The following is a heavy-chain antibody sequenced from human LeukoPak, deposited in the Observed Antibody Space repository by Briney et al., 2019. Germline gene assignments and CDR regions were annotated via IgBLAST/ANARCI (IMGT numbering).Heavy chain of an antibody. Sequence: SETLSLTCTVSGGSISSYYWSWIRQPAGKGLEWIGRIYTSGSTNYNPSLKSRVTISLDTSKNQFSLKLRSVTAADTAVYYCARLFHYYDSSAYPTFDYWGQGTLVTVSS. CDR1: GGSISSYY. D-gene: IGHD3-22*01. J-gene: IGHJ4*02. CDR2: IYTSGST. CDR3: ARLFHYYDSSAYPTFDY. V-gene: IGHV4-4*07.